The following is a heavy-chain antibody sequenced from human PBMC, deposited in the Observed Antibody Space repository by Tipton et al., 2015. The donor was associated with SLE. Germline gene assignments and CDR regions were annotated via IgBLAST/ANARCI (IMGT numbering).Heavy chain of an antibody. J-gene: IGHJ3*02. V-gene: IGHV1-8*01. CDR2: MNPNSGNT. D-gene: IGHD2-2*02. Sequence: QSGAEVKKPGASVKVSCKASGYTFTSYDINWVRQATGQGLEWMGWMNPNSGNTGYAQKFQGRVTMTRNTSISTAYMELSSLRSEDTAVYYCAGGYCSSTSCYTGDAFDIWGQGTMVTVSS. CDR1: GYTFTSYD. CDR3: AGGYCSSTSCYTGDAFDI.